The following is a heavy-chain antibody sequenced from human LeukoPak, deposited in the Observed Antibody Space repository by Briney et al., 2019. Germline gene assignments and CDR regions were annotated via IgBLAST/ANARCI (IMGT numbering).Heavy chain of an antibody. CDR1: GFTFSSYA. CDR2: ISGSGGST. Sequence: GGSLRLSCAASGFTFSSYAMSWVRQAPGKGLEWVSAISGSGGSTYYADSVKGRFTISRDNSKNTLYLQMNSLRAEDTAVYYCAGYCSSTSCYLSPGAFDIWGQGTMVTVSS. V-gene: IGHV3-23*01. D-gene: IGHD2-2*01. J-gene: IGHJ3*02. CDR3: AGYCSSTSCYLSPGAFDI.